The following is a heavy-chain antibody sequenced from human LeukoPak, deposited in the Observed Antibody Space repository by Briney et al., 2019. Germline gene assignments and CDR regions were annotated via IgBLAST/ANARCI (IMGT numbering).Heavy chain of an antibody. D-gene: IGHD1-14*01. CDR1: GGSISSYY. CDR2: IYTSGST. V-gene: IGHV4-4*07. CDR3: ARRSPLPTDEGPGVADYYYYRDV. Sequence: PSETLSLTCSVSGGSISSYYWSWIRQPAGKGLEWIGRIYTSGSTNYNPSLKSRVTMSVDTSKNQFSLKLSSVTAADTAVYYCARRSPLPTDEGPGVADYYYYRDVGAKGTRAPASS. J-gene: IGHJ6*03.